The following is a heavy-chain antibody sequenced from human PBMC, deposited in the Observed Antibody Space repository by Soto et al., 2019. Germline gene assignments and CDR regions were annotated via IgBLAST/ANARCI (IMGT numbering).Heavy chain of an antibody. V-gene: IGHV1-69*13. J-gene: IGHJ4*02. Sequence: GASVKDSCKASGGTFSNYAISWVRQAPGQGLEWMGGIIPIFGTANYAQKFQGRVTITADESTSTAYMELSSLRSGDTAVYYCARDRSNYFDYWGQGTLVTVSS. CDR3: ARDRSNYFDY. CDR1: GGTFSNYA. D-gene: IGHD4-4*01. CDR2: IIPIFGTA.